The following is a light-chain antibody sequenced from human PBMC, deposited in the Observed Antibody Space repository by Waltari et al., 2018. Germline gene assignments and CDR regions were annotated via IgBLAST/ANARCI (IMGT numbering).Light chain of an antibody. J-gene: IGLJ2*01. CDR2: DVS. CDR3: CSNAGSNTLV. CDR1: RSEVGGYNY. V-gene: IGLV2-11*01. Sequence: QSALTQPRSVSGSPGQSVTISCTGIRSEVGGYNYVSWYQHHPGKAPKFMIYDVSQRPSGVPDRFSGSKSGNTASLTISGLQTEDEADYYCCSNAGSNTLVFGGGTKVTVL.